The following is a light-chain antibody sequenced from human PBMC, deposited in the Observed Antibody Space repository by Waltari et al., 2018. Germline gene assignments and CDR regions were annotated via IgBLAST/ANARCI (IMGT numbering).Light chain of an antibody. CDR2: KSF. CDR1: QSISNW. J-gene: IGKJ2*01. CDR3: QQYNISPYT. Sequence: IQLTKPPSTLLEPVGTTVTITCRASQSISNWWAWYQQKPGKAPKVLIYKSFSLQSGVPSRFSGSGSETEFTLTISSRQPDDFATYYCQQYNISPYTFGQGTTLEI. V-gene: IGKV1-5*03.